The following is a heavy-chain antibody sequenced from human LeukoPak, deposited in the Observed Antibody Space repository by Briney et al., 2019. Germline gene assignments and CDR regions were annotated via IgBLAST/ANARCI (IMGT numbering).Heavy chain of an antibody. CDR3: ARLYYYDSRGYYFPYYYFDY. J-gene: IGHJ4*02. CDR1: GYSISSGYY. CDR2: IYHSGST. V-gene: IGHV4-38-2*02. D-gene: IGHD3-22*01. Sequence: SETLSLTCTVSGYSISSGYYWGWIRQPPGKGLEWIGSIYHSGSTYYNPSLKSRVTISVDTSKNQFSLKLSSVTAADTAVYYCARLYYYDSRGYYFPYYYFDYWGQGTLVTVSS.